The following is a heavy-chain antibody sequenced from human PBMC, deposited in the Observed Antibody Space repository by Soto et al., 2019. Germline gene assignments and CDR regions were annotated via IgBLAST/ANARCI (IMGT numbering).Heavy chain of an antibody. D-gene: IGHD3-10*01. CDR1: GGSISSSSYY. V-gene: IGHV4-39*01. Sequence: TSETLSLTCTVSGGSISSSSYYWGWIRQPPGKGLEWIGSIYYSGSTYYNPSLKSRVTISVDTSKNQFSLKLSSVTAADTAVYYCARGLLWFGELWPFDYWGQGTLVTVYS. CDR3: ARGLLWFGELWPFDY. J-gene: IGHJ4*02. CDR2: IYYSGST.